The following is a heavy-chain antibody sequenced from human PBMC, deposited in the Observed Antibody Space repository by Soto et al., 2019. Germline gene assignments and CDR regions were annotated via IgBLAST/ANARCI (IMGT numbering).Heavy chain of an antibody. CDR3: ARYSSQLIYFDY. CDR2: ISSSSSYI. D-gene: IGHD6-13*01. Sequence: PGGSLRLSSTASGFPFSSYSMNWVRQAPGKGLEWVSSISSSSSYIYYADSVKGRFTISRDNARNSLYLQMNSLRAEDTAVYYCARYSSQLIYFDYWGQGTLVTVSS. V-gene: IGHV3-21*01. J-gene: IGHJ4*02. CDR1: GFPFSSYS.